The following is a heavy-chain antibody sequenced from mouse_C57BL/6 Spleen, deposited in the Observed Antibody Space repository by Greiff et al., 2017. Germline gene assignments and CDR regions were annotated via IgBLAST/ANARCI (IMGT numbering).Heavy chain of an antibody. CDR2: INPSSGYT. J-gene: IGHJ4*01. Sequence: VQLVESGAELARPGASVKMSCKASGYTFTSYTMHWVKQRPGQGLEWIGYINPSSGYTKYNQKFKDKATLTADKSSSTAYMQLSSLTSEDSAVYYCARSGAVYAMDYWGQGTSVTVSS. V-gene: IGHV1-4*01. CDR1: GYTFTSYT. D-gene: IGHD3-1*01. CDR3: ARSGAVYAMDY.